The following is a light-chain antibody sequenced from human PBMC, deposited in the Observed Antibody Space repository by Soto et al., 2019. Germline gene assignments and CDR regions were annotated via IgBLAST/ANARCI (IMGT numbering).Light chain of an antibody. J-gene: IGKJ1*01. Sequence: FQRTKSPSTLSASVGDRVTITCRASQNIRSRLAWFQQKPGKAPKLLIYDASSLESGVPQRFSGSGSGTEFTLTISSLQTDDFSTYYCQQRSNWPKTFGQGTKVDI. CDR2: DAS. CDR3: QQRSNWPKT. V-gene: IGKV1-5*01. CDR1: QNIRSR.